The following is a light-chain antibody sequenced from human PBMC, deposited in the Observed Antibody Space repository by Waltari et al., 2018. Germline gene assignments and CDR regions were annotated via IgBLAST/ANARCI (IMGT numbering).Light chain of an antibody. J-gene: IGKJ1*01. CDR3: QKYGTLPAT. CDR2: GAS. V-gene: IGKV3-20*01. CDR1: QSVSRW. Sequence: EIVLTQSPGTLSLSPGERATLSCSASQSVSRWLAWYQQKPGQPPRLLIYGASSRATGIPDRFSGSGSGTDFSLTISRLEPEDFAVYYCQKYGTLPATFGQGTRVEVK.